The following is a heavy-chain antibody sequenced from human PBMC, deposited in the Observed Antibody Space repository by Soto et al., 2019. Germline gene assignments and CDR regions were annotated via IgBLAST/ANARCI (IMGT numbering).Heavy chain of an antibody. CDR2: IYPGDSDT. CDR3: ARLNYYCSSTSCLSLPYYYYYYMDV. Sequence: GESLKISCKGSGYSFTSYWIGWVRQMPGKGLEWMGIIYPGDSDTRYSLSFQGQVTISADKSISTAYLQWSSLKASDTAMYYCARLNYYCSSTSCLSLPYYYYYYMDVWGKGTTVTVSS. V-gene: IGHV5-51*01. J-gene: IGHJ6*03. CDR1: GYSFTSYW. D-gene: IGHD2-2*01.